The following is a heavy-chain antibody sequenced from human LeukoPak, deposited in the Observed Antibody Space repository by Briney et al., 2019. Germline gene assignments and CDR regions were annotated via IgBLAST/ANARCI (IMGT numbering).Heavy chain of an antibody. CDR3: TRLAGPDYYGTSGGNAFDF. J-gene: IGHJ3*01. CDR2: LSASSINI. D-gene: IGHD3-10*01. V-gene: IGHV3-23*01. CDR1: GFTFSDYA. Sequence: GGSLRLSCAASGFTFSDYAMNWVRQAPGKGLEWVSGLSASSINIYYRESVKGRFTVSRDNSKNTLYLQMNSLTVEDTAVYYCTRLAGPDYYGTSGGNAFDFWGLGTLVTVSS.